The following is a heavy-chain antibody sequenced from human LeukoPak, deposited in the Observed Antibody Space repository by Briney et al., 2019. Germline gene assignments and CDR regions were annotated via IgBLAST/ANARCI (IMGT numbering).Heavy chain of an antibody. CDR1: GFTFSSYG. V-gene: IGHV3-30*18. D-gene: IGHD4-17*01. Sequence: PGRSLRLSCAASGFTFSSYGMHWVRQAPGKGLEWVAVISYDGSNKYYADSVKGRFTISRDNSKNTLCLQVNSLRAEDTAVYYCAKDRDGDYYFDYWGQGTLVTVSS. J-gene: IGHJ4*02. CDR2: ISYDGSNK. CDR3: AKDRDGDYYFDY.